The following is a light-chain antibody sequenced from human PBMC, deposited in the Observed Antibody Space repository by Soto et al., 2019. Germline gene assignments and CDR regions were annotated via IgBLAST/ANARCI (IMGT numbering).Light chain of an antibody. Sequence: QSVLTQPASVSGSPGQSITISCTGTSSDVGGYNYVSWYQQHPGKGPNLMIYDVTNRPSGVSNRFSGSKSGNTASLTIPGLQAEDEADYYCSSYTSSSTLYVFGTGTKVTVL. V-gene: IGLV2-14*01. J-gene: IGLJ1*01. CDR1: SSDVGGYNY. CDR3: SSYTSSSTLYV. CDR2: DVT.